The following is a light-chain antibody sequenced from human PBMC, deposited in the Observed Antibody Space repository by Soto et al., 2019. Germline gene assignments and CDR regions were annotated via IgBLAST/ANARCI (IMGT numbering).Light chain of an antibody. V-gene: IGKV1-8*01. CDR3: QQYYSYPST. CDR1: QGISSY. CDR2: AAS. Sequence: AIRMTQSPSSLSASTGDRVTITCRASQGISSYLAWYQQKPGKAPKLLIYAASTLQSGVPSRFSGSGSGTDFPLTISCLKSEDFATYYCQQYYSYPSTFGQGTKVELK. J-gene: IGKJ1*01.